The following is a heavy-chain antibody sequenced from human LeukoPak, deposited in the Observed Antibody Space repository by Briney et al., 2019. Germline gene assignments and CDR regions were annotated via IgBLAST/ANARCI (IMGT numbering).Heavy chain of an antibody. CDR2: ISWNSGSI. CDR3: AKGAPVATTELFDY. Sequence: PGGSLRLSCAASGFTFDDYAMHWVRQAPGKGLEWVSGISWNSGSIGYADSVKGRFTISRDNAKNSLYLQMNSLRAEDTALYYCAKGAPVATTELFDYWGQGTLVTVSS. J-gene: IGHJ4*02. V-gene: IGHV3-9*01. CDR1: GFTFDDYA. D-gene: IGHD5-12*01.